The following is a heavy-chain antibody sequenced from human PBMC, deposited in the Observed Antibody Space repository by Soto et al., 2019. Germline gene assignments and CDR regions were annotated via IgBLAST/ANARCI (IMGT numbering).Heavy chain of an antibody. CDR1: GFAFSSHW. J-gene: IGHJ4*02. CDR2: INSDGSST. V-gene: IGHV3-74*01. CDR3: SSILYYDILTGGDY. Sequence: EVQFVESGGGLVQPGGYLRLSCEASGFAFSSHWMHWVRQAPGKGLVWVARINSDGSSTSYADSVRGRFTISRDNAQTTLYLQMNRLRAEDTAVYYCSSILYYDILTGGDYWGQGTLVTVSS. D-gene: IGHD3-9*01.